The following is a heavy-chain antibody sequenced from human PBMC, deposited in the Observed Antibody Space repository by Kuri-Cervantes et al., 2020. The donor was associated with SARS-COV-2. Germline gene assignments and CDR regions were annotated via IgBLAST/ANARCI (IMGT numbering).Heavy chain of an antibody. CDR2: INWNGGST. V-gene: IGHV3-20*04. CDR3: ARSRYCNSTSCPGGDY. Sequence: GESLKISCAASGFTFNDYGMSWVRQAPGKGLEWASGINWNGGSTGYADSVKGRFTISRNNAKKSLYLQMNSLRAEDTALYYCARSRYCNSTSCPGGDYWGQGTLVTVSS. D-gene: IGHD2-2*01. CDR1: GFTFNDYG. J-gene: IGHJ4*02.